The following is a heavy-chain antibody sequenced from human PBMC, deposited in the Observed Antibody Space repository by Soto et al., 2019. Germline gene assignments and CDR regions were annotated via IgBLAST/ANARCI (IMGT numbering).Heavy chain of an antibody. V-gene: IGHV1-3*01. CDR1: GYTFASYA. D-gene: IGHD4-17*01. CDR3: AGGRQPTVTIPNWFDP. J-gene: IGHJ5*02. CDR2: INAGNGNT. Sequence: ASVKVSCKASGYTFASYAMHWVRQAPGQRLEWMGWINAGNGNTKYSQKFQGRVTITRDTSASTAYMELSSLRSEDTAVYYCAGGRQPTVTIPNWFDPWGQGTLVTVS.